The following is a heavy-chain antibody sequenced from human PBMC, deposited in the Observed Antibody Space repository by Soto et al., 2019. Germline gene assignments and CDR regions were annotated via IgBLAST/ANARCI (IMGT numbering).Heavy chain of an antibody. CDR2: IYYSGST. CDR3: ASQAHYYGSGSPMDV. CDR1: GGSISSSSYY. D-gene: IGHD3-10*01. Sequence: QLQLQESGPGLVKPSETLSLTCTVSGGSISSSSYYWGWIRQPPGKGLEWIGSIYYSGSTYYNPSLKSRLTISVDTSKNQFSLKLSSVTAADTAVYYCASQAHYYGSGSPMDVWGQGTTVTVSS. V-gene: IGHV4-39*01. J-gene: IGHJ6*02.